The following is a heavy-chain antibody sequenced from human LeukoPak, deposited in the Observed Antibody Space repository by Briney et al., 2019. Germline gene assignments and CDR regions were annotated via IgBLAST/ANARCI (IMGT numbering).Heavy chain of an antibody. Sequence: SGGSLRLSCAASGFTVSSNYMSWVRQAPGKGLEWVSVVYGGDTTYYADSVKGRFTISRDNSKNTLFLQMNSLRAEDTAVYYCARALEYYDILTGLGLWGRGTLVTVSS. CDR3: ARALEYYDILTGLGL. CDR1: GFTVSSNY. J-gene: IGHJ2*01. V-gene: IGHV3-66*01. CDR2: VYGGDTT. D-gene: IGHD3-9*01.